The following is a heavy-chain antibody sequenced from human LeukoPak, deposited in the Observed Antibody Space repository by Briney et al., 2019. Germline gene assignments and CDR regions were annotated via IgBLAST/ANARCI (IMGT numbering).Heavy chain of an antibody. CDR2: IYYSGST. V-gene: IGHV4-59*12. CDR1: GGSISSYY. Sequence: SETLSLTCTVSGGSISSYYWSWIRQPPGKGLEWIGYIYYSGSTNYNPSLKSRVTISVDTSKNQFSLKLSSVTAADTAVYYCARDPLPQYCSSTSCTYWGQGTLVTVSS. J-gene: IGHJ4*02. CDR3: ARDPLPQYCSSTSCTY. D-gene: IGHD2-2*01.